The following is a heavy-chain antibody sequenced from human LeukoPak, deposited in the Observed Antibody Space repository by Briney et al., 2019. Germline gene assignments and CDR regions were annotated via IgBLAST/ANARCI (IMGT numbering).Heavy chain of an antibody. V-gene: IGHV1-2*02. J-gene: IGHJ4*02. CDR2: INPNSGGT. CDR3: ARVVSSTEEDY. Sequence: ASVKVSCKASGYTFNNYYIYWVRQAPGQGLEWMGWINPNSGGTNYAQKFQGRVTMTRDTSISTAYMELSRLRSDDTAVYYCARVVSSTEEDYWGQGTLVTVSS. D-gene: IGHD2-2*01. CDR1: GYTFNNYY.